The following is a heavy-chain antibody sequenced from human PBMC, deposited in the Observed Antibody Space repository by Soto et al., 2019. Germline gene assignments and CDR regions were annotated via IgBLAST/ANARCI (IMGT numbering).Heavy chain of an antibody. J-gene: IGHJ4*02. D-gene: IGHD6-19*01. CDR2: INAGNGNT. V-gene: IGHV1-3*01. Sequence: ASVKVSCKAPGYTFTGYAMHWVRQAPGQRLEWMGWINAGNGNTKYSQKFQGRVAITRDTSASTAYMELSSLRSEVTAVYYCARAVAVAADFDYWGQGTLVTVSS. CDR1: GYTFTGYA. CDR3: ARAVAVAADFDY.